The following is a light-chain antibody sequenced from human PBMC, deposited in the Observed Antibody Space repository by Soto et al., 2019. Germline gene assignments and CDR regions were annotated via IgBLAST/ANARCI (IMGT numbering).Light chain of an antibody. Sequence: DIQMTQSPSTLAASAGDRVILXXRASQTISSWLAWYQQKPGTAPKXLIYKASTLKSGGPSRFSGSGAGTEFTLTSSSLQPAAFATYSCPHYTSYSEAFGQGTKVEIK. CDR3: PHYTSYSEA. CDR2: KAS. V-gene: IGKV1-5*03. J-gene: IGKJ1*01. CDR1: QTISSW.